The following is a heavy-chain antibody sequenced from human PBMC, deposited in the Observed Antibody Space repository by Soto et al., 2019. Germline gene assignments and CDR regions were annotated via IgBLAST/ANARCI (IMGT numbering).Heavy chain of an antibody. CDR1: GFTFSSYA. CDR3: VKDRSGDGGYFDY. D-gene: IGHD3-10*01. J-gene: IGHJ4*02. Sequence: GGSLRLSCSASGFTFSSYAMHWVRQAPGKGLEYVSAISSNGGSTYYADSVKGRFTISRDNSKNTLYLQMSSLRAEDTAVYYCVKDRSGDGGYFDYWGQGTLVTSPQ. V-gene: IGHV3-64D*08. CDR2: ISSNGGST.